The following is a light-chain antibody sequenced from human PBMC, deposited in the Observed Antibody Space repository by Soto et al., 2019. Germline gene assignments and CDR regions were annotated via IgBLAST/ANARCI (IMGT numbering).Light chain of an antibody. Sequence: EIVLTQSPGTLSLSPGERATLSWRARQSVSSNYIAWYQQNPGQAPRLLIYGASTRATGIPDRFSGSGSGTDFTLTISRLVPEDFAVYFSQQYGMSHPFSFDQGTKVEIK. CDR2: GAS. CDR3: QQYGMSHPFS. CDR1: QSVSSNY. V-gene: IGKV3-20*01. J-gene: IGKJ2*01.